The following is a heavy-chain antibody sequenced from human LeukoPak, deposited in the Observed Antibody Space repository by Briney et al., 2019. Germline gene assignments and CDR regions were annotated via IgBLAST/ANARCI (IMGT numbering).Heavy chain of an antibody. J-gene: IGHJ6*03. V-gene: IGHV4-34*01. Sequence: PSETLSLTCAVYGGSFSGYYWSWIRQPPGKGLEWIGEINHSGSTNYNPSLKSRVTISVDTSKNQFSLKLSSVTAADTAVYYCARGGTTVTTYHYYYMDVWGKGTTVTVSS. CDR1: GGSFSGYY. CDR3: ARGGTTVTTYHYYYMDV. D-gene: IGHD4-17*01. CDR2: INHSGST.